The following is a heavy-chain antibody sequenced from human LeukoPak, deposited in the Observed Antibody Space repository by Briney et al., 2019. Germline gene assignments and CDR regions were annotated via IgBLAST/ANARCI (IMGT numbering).Heavy chain of an antibody. D-gene: IGHD3-10*01. J-gene: IGHJ6*03. CDR1: GYSISSGYY. V-gene: IGHV4-38-2*02. CDR3: ARVLTWFGKFYVRYYYMDV. Sequence: SETLSLTCIVSGYSISSGYYWGWIRQPPGKGLEWIGRIYHSGSTYYNPSLKSRVTISVDTSKKQFSLKLSSVTAADTAVYYCARVLTWFGKFYVRYYYMDVWGKGTTVTVSS. CDR2: IYHSGST.